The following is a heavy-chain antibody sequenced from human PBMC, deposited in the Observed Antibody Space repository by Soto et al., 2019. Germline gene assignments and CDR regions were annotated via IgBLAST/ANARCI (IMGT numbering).Heavy chain of an antibody. CDR3: ARDSGSFYSSGWYDN. CDR1: GGTFSNYA. Sequence: SVKVSCKASGGTFSNYAISWVRQAPGQGLEWMGGIIPMFGKPNYAQKFQGRVTITADDSTNTAYMELTSLRSEDTAIYYCARDSGSFYSSGWYDNWGQGTPVTLL. D-gene: IGHD3-22*01. CDR2: IIPMFGKP. J-gene: IGHJ5*02. V-gene: IGHV1-69*13.